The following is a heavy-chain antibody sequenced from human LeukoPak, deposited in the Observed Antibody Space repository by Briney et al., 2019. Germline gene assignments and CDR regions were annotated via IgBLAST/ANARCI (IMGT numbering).Heavy chain of an antibody. V-gene: IGHV3-30*03. CDR3: ARHDFWSGSFPYYYYMDV. Sequence: GGSLRLSCAASGFTFSSYGMHWVRQAPGKGLEWVAVISYDGSNKYYADSVKGRFTISRDNSKNTLYLQMNSLRAEDTAVYYCARHDFWSGSFPYYYYMDVWGKGTTVTVSS. CDR2: ISYDGSNK. CDR1: GFTFSSYG. D-gene: IGHD3-3*01. J-gene: IGHJ6*03.